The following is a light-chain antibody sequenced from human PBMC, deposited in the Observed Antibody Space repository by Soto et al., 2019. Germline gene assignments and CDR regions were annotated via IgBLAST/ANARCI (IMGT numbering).Light chain of an antibody. J-gene: IGLJ3*02. CDR3: SSHAGISNVV. Sequence: QSVLTQPPSASGSPGQSVTISCTGTSSDVGGYNYVSWHQQHPGKAPKLIIYEVTKRPSGVPDRFSGSKSGNTASLTVSGLLAEDEADYYCSSHAGISNVVFGGGTKLTVL. V-gene: IGLV2-8*01. CDR2: EVT. CDR1: SSDVGGYNY.